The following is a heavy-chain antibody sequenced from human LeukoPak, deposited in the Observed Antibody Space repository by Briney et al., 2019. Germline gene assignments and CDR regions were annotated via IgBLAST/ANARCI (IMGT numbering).Heavy chain of an antibody. V-gene: IGHV4-59*01. Sequence: SETLSLTCTVSGGSISSYYWSWIRQPPGKGREWIGYIYYSGSTNYNPSLTSRVTISVDTSKTQFTLKLSSVTAAATAVYSCARAVNTAMVFDYWGQGTLVTVSS. CDR1: GGSISSYY. D-gene: IGHD5-18*01. J-gene: IGHJ4*02. CDR2: IYYSGST. CDR3: ARAVNTAMVFDY.